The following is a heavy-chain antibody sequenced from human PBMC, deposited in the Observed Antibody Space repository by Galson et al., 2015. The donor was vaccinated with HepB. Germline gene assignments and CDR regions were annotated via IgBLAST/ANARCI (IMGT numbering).Heavy chain of an antibody. J-gene: IGHJ5*02. Sequence: SLRLSCAASGFTFSSYSMNWVRQAPGKGLEWVSSISSSSSYIYYADSVKGRFTISRDNAKNSLYLQMNSLRAEDTAVYYCARDLCSGGSCHNWFDPWGQGTLVTVSS. D-gene: IGHD2-15*01. CDR1: GFTFSSYS. CDR3: ARDLCSGGSCHNWFDP. V-gene: IGHV3-21*01. CDR2: ISSSSSYI.